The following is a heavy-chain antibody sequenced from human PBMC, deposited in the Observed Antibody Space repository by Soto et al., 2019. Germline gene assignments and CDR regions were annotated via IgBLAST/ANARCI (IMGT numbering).Heavy chain of an antibody. V-gene: IGHV3-23*01. Sequence: GGSLRLSCAASGFTFSSYAMSWVRQAPGKGLEWVSAISGSGGSTYYADSVKGRFTISRDNSKNTLYLQMNSLRAEDTAVYYCAKDKAPNYYDSNKYFQHWGQGTLVTVSS. CDR3: AKDKAPNYYDSNKYFQH. D-gene: IGHD3-22*01. CDR2: ISGSGGST. CDR1: GFTFSSYA. J-gene: IGHJ1*01.